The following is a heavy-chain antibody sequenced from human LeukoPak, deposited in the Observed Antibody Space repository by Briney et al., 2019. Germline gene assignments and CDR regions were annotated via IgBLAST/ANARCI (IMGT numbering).Heavy chain of an antibody. CDR3: AKGDGYYYYGMDV. Sequence: GGSLRLSCAASGFTFSSYGMHWVRQAPGQGLEWVAVISFDGKSKYFADFVRGRFIISRDNSKNTLYLQMNSLRVEDTAVYYCAKGDGYYYYGMDVWGQGTTVTVSS. V-gene: IGHV3-30*18. CDR1: GFTFSSYG. CDR2: ISFDGKSK. J-gene: IGHJ6*02.